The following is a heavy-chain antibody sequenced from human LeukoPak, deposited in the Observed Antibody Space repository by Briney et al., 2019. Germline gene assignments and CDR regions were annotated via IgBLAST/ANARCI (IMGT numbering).Heavy chain of an antibody. Sequence: GGSLRLSCAASGFTFSSYWMSWVRQAPGKGLEWVSSISSSSSYIYYADSVKGRFTISRGNAKNSLYLQMNSLRAEDTAVYYCARDSNDFTLDYWGQGTLVTVSS. CDR3: ARDSNDFTLDY. V-gene: IGHV3-21*01. CDR2: ISSSSSYI. D-gene: IGHD3-3*01. J-gene: IGHJ4*02. CDR1: GFTFSSYW.